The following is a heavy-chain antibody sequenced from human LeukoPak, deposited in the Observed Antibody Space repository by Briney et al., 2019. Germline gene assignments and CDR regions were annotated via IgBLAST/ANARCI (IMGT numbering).Heavy chain of an antibody. CDR1: GFTFSSYA. J-gene: IGHJ4*02. V-gene: IGHV3-30-3*01. CDR2: ISDDGSNK. Sequence: GGSLRLSCAASGFTFSSYAMHWVRQAPGKGLEWVAVISDDGSNKYYADSVKGRFTISRDNSKNTLYLQMNSLRTEDTAVYYRARGGWMDTAMAYFDYWGQGTLVTVSS. CDR3: ARGGWMDTAMAYFDY. D-gene: IGHD5-18*01.